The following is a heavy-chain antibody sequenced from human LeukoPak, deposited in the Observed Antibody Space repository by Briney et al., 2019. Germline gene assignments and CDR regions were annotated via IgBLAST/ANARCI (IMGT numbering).Heavy chain of an antibody. D-gene: IGHD1-1*01. CDR1: GGSLSGYY. V-gene: IGHV4-34*01. J-gene: IGHJ3*02. CDR3: ATDPLERQDIAFDI. CDR2: INHSGST. Sequence: PSETLSLTCAVYGGSLSGYYWSWIRQPPGKGLEWIGDINHSGSTNYNPSLMSRVTISVDTSKSQLSLQLSSVTAADTAVYYCATDPLERQDIAFDIWGQGTLVTV.